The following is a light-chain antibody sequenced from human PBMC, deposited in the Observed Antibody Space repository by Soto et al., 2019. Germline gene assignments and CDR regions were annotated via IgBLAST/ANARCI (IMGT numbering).Light chain of an antibody. J-gene: IGKJ1*01. CDR3: QQYGSSPQT. CDR1: QNVNSN. V-gene: IGKV3-15*01. CDR2: GAS. Sequence: EVVMTQSPATLSVSPGERATLSCRASQNVNSNLAWYQQKPGQAPRLLISGASTRASGVPSRFSGSGSGTEFTLTISGLQSEDFAVYYCQQYGSSPQTFGQGTKVEIK.